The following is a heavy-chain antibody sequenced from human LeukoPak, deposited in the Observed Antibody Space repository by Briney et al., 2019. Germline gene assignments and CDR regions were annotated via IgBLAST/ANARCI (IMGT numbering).Heavy chain of an antibody. CDR1: GGSFSGYY. D-gene: IGHD6-13*01. CDR2: INHSGST. V-gene: IGHV4-34*01. J-gene: IGHJ4*02. Sequence: PSETLSLTCAVYGGSFSGYYWSWIRQPPGKGLEWIGEINHSGSTNYNPSLKSRVTISVDTSKNQFSLKLSSVTAADTAVYYCARGGIAAPYGNWGQGPLVTVPS. CDR3: ARGGIAAPYGN.